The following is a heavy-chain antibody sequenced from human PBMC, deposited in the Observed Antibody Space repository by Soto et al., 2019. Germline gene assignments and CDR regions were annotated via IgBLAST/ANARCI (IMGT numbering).Heavy chain of an antibody. CDR1: GFSLSTSGVG. CDR2: IYWDDDK. Sequence: QITLKESGPTLVXXXQXLTLXXTFSGFSLSTSGVGVGWIRQPPGKALEWLALIYWDDDKRYSPSLKSRLTITKDTSKNQVVLTMTNMDPVDTATYYCALRRGYCSGGSCYSIWFDPWGQGTLVTVSS. CDR3: ALRRGYCSGGSCYSIWFDP. V-gene: IGHV2-5*02. J-gene: IGHJ5*02. D-gene: IGHD2-15*01.